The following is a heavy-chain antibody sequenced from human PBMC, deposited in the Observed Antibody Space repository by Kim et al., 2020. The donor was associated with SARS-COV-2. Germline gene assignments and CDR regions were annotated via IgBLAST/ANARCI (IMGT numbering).Heavy chain of an antibody. J-gene: IGHJ4*02. CDR3: ARGRDDYGDY. CDR2: T. Sequence: TSYADSVKGRFTISRDNAKNTLYLQMNSLRAEDTAVYYCARGRDDYGDYWGQGTLVTVSS. V-gene: IGHV3-74*01.